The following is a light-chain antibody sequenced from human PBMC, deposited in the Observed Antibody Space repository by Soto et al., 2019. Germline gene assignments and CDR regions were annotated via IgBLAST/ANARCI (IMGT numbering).Light chain of an antibody. CDR3: QQSPGT. J-gene: IGKJ1*01. CDR1: QSVNSRY. Sequence: MVLTQSPGNLSLSPGERATLSCRASQSVNSRYLAWYQQKPGQAPRLVIYGAFTRATGIPDRFIGSGSGTDFRLTNSRLEPEDFAVYYCQQSPGTFGQGTKVEIK. CDR2: GAF. V-gene: IGKV3-20*01.